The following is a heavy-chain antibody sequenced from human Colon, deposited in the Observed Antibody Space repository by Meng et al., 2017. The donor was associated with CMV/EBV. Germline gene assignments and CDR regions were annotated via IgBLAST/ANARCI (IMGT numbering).Heavy chain of an antibody. CDR1: GFAFSSYT. CDR2: ISSTSGSI. D-gene: IGHD3-16*01. J-gene: IGHJ4*02. CDR3: ARDKGTLWASFDS. V-gene: IGHV3-21*01. Sequence: ASGFAFSSYTFNWVRQAPGHGLEWVSSISSTSGSISYAASVKGRFIISRDNARNSLYLQMNSLRAEDTAFYYCARDKGTLWASFDSWGQGTLVTVSS.